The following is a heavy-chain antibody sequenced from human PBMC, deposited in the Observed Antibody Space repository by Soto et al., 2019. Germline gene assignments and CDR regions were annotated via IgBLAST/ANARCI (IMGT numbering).Heavy chain of an antibody. D-gene: IGHD6-19*01. CDR2: IYYSGST. CDR1: GGSISSYY. V-gene: IGHV4-59*01. CDR3: ARRYSSGWSGWFDP. Sequence: SETLSLTCTVSGGSISSYYWSWIWQPPGKGLEWIGYIYYSGSTNYNPSLKSRVTISVDTSKNQFSLNLSSVTAADTAVYYCARRYSSGWSGWFDPWGQGTLVTVSS. J-gene: IGHJ5*02.